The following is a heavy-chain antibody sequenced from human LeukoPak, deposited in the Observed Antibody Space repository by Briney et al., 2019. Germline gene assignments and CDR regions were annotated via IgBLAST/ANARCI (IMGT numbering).Heavy chain of an antibody. CDR2: ISAYNGNT. V-gene: IGHV1-18*01. CDR3: AREGVVVAATYDGMDV. Sequence: ASVKVSCKASGYTFTSYGISWVRQAPGQGLEWMGWISAYNGNTNYAQKLQGRVTMTTDTSTSTAYMELRSLRSDDTAVYYCAREGVVVAATYDGMDVWGQGTTVTVSS. CDR1: GYTFTSYG. D-gene: IGHD2-15*01. J-gene: IGHJ6*02.